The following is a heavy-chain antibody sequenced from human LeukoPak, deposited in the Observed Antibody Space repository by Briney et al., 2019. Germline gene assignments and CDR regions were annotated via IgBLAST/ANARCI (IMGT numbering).Heavy chain of an antibody. CDR2: ISAYNGNT. Sequence: ASVKVSCKASGYTFTSYGISWVRQAPGQGLEWMGWISAYNGNTNYAPKLQGRVTMTTDTSTRTAYMELRSLRSDDTAVYYCARLEYDILTEADYGMDVWGQGTTVTVSS. CDR1: GYTFTSYG. J-gene: IGHJ6*02. V-gene: IGHV1-18*01. CDR3: ARLEYDILTEADYGMDV. D-gene: IGHD3-9*01.